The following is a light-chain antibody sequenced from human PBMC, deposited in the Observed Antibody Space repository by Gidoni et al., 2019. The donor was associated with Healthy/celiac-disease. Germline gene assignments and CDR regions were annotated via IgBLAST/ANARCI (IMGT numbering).Light chain of an antibody. J-gene: IGKJ1*01. CDR2: AAS. CDR1: QGISNY. CDR3: QKYNSAPWT. V-gene: IGKV1-27*01. Sequence: DIQMTQSPSALSASVGDRVTITCRASQGISNYLAWYQQKPGKVPKLLIYAASTWQSGVPSRFSGSGSGTDFTLTISSLQPEDVATYYCQKYNSAPWTFAQXTKVEIK.